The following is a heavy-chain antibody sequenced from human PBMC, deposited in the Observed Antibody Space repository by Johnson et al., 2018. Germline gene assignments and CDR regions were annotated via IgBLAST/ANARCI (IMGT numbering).Heavy chain of an antibody. J-gene: IGHJ3*02. V-gene: IGHV4-59*01. CDR3: AREKEGARHAFDI. CDR2: LFYSEST. CDR1: GASLSRDY. Sequence: QVQLVESGPGLVEASETLSLTCTVSGASLSRDYWRWIRQPPGKGLEWIVYLFYSESTKYNAHPSLRSRLSISLDTSKNQFSPTLTSVTAAETAVYYCAREKEGARHAFDIWGQGTMVTVSS. D-gene: IGHD1-26*01.